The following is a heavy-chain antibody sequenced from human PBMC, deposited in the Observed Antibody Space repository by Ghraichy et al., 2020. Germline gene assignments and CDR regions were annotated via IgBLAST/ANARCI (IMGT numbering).Heavy chain of an antibody. CDR2: IYYSGST. V-gene: IGHV4-39*01. J-gene: IGHJ6*02. D-gene: IGHD2-2*01. CDR3: ARRGSSTSRGYYYYYYGMDV. Sequence: SETLSLTCTVSGGSISISSYYWGWIRQPPGKGLEWIGSIYYSGSTYYNPSLKSRVTISVDTSKNQFSLKLSSVTADDTAVYYCARRGSSTSRGYYYYYYGMDVWGQGTTVTVSS. CDR1: GGSISISSYY.